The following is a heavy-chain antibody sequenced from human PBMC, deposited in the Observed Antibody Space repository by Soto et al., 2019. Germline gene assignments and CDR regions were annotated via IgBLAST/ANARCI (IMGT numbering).Heavy chain of an antibody. CDR1: GFSFDDYA. J-gene: IGHJ4*02. CDR2: IGWKSNSI. CDR3: AKGGYTSSGSLLN. D-gene: IGHD3-10*01. Sequence: EVQLVESGGGLVQPGRSLRLSCAASGFSFDDYAMHWVRQATGKGLEWVSGIGWKSNSIGYADSVKCRFTISRDDAKKSLYLQMNSLTAEDTALYYCAKGGYTSSGSLLNWGQGTLVTVSS. V-gene: IGHV3-9*01.